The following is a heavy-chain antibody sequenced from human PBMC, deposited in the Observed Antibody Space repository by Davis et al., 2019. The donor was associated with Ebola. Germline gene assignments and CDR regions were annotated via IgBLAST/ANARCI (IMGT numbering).Heavy chain of an antibody. V-gene: IGHV4-34*01. CDR2: INHSGST. D-gene: IGHD2-15*01. CDR1: GGSFSGYY. J-gene: IGHJ6*02. CDR3: ARGRYCSGGSCYSYYYYGMDV. Sequence: PGGSLRLSCAVSGGSFSGYYWSWIRQPPGKGLEWIGEINHSGSTNYNPSLKSRVTISVDTSKNQFSLKLSSVTAADTAVYYCARGRYCSGGSCYSYYYYGMDVWGQGTTVTVSS.